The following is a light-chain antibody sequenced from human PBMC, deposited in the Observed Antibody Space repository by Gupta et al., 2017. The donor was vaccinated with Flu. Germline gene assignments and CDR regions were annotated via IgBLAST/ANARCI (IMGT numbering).Light chain of an antibody. CDR1: QSVSSY. CDR2: DAS. J-gene: IGKJ2*01. V-gene: IGKV3-11*01. CDR3: RRRGTWPHT. Sequence: EIVLPQSPATLSSSPGEGATLSCRASQSVSSYFACYPPKPVKAPRLLIYDASNRAPGIPARLSGRGSGTDLSMSISITEPEEIAVYYSRRRGTWPHTLGQGTRLELK.